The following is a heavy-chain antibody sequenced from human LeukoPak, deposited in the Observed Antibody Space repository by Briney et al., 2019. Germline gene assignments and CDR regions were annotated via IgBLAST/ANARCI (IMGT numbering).Heavy chain of an antibody. J-gene: IGHJ4*02. D-gene: IGHD6-25*01. CDR3: ARVGAASPAAVDY. CDR2: IYYSGST. Sequence: PSETLSLTCTVSGGSISSYYWSWIRQPPGKGLEWIGYIYYSGSTNYNPSLKSRVTISVDTSKNQFSLKLSSVTAADTAVYYCARVGAASPAAVDYWGQGTLVTVSS. CDR1: GGSISSYY. V-gene: IGHV4-59*01.